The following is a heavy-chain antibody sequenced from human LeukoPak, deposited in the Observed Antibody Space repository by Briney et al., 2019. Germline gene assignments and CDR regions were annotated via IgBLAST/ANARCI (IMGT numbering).Heavy chain of an antibody. Sequence: GGSLRLSCAASGFSFSRYWMSWVRQAPGKGLEWVANIKQDGSEKNYVESVKGRFTISIDNAKNSLYLQTNSLRAADTAVYYCARAGQEWFGELGFDQWGQGTLVIASS. CDR2: IKQDGSEK. D-gene: IGHD3-10*01. J-gene: IGHJ4*02. V-gene: IGHV3-7*01. CDR1: GFSFSRYW. CDR3: ARAGQEWFGELGFDQ.